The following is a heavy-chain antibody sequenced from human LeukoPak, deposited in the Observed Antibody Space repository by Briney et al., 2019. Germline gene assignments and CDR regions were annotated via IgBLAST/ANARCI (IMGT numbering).Heavy chain of an antibody. D-gene: IGHD1-26*01. Sequence: GSSVKVSCKASGGTFSSYAISWVRQAPGQGLEWMGRIIPILGIANYAQKLQGRVTITADKSTSTAYMELSSLRSGDTAVYYCARVSGSWEIFDYWGQGTLVTVSS. CDR3: ARVSGSWEIFDY. J-gene: IGHJ4*02. V-gene: IGHV1-69*04. CDR1: GGTFSSYA. CDR2: IIPILGIA.